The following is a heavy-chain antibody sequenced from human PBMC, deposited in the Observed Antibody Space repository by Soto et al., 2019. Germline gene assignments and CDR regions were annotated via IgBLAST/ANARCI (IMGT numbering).Heavy chain of an antibody. CDR3: ARALSSAAGLYFDY. CDR2: IHATEST. V-gene: IGHV4-4*07. D-gene: IGHD6-13*01. CDR1: GGSTSTYY. J-gene: IGHJ4*02. Sequence: SETLSLTCTVSGGSTSTYYWSWIRQPAGKGMEWIGRIHATESTNYNPSLKSRITMSIDTSNNQFSLKLNSLTAADTAVYYCARALSSAAGLYFDYWGQGTLVTVSS.